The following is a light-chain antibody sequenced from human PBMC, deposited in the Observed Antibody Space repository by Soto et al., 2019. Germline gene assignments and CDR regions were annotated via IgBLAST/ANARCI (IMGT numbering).Light chain of an antibody. J-gene: IGLJ1*01. Sequence: QSVLTQPPSVSGAPGQRVTISCTGSSCNIGAGYDVHWYQQLPGTAPKLLIYGNSNRPSGVPDRFSGSKSGTSASLAITGVQAEDEADYYCQSYDSSLSGYVFGTGTKLTVL. V-gene: IGLV1-40*01. CDR3: QSYDSSLSGYV. CDR2: GNS. CDR1: SCNIGAGYD.